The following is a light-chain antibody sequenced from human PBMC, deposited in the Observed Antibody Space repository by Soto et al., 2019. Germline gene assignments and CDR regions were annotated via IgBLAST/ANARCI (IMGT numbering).Light chain of an antibody. J-gene: IGKJ4*01. CDR3: QQYETSPFT. CDR1: QSVTYDQ. CDR2: GAS. V-gene: IGKV3-20*01. Sequence: EIVLTQSPDTLSLSPGERATLSCRASQSVTYDQLAWYRQTPGQAPRLLIYGASSRAAGIPDRFSGSGSGTHFTLSIRRLESEDFAVYYCQQYETSPFTFGGGTKVDIK.